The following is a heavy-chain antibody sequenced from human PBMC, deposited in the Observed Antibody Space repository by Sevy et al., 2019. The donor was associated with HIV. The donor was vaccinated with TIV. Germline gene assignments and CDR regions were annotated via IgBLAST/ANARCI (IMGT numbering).Heavy chain of an antibody. CDR2: IIPILGTA. CDR1: GGTFSSYA. D-gene: IGHD6-13*01. V-gene: IGHV1-69*13. CDR3: ARDRLAAAGTDGNWFDA. J-gene: IGHJ5*02. Sequence: SSVKFSCKASGGTFSSYAISWVRQAPGQGLEWMGGIIPILGTANYAQKFQGRVTITADESTSTAYMELSSLRSEEKAVYYCARDRLAAAGTDGNWFDAWGQGTLVTVSS.